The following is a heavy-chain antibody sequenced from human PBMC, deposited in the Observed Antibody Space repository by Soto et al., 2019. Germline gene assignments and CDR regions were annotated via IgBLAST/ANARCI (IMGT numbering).Heavy chain of an antibody. V-gene: IGHV1-69*05. Sequence: ASVKVSCKASGGTFSSYAISWVRQAPGQGLERMGGIIPIFGTANYAQKFQGRVTMTTDESTSTAYMELSSLRSEDTAVYYCALDSDDNYYGSGSYYLAYNWFDPWGQGTLVTVSS. J-gene: IGHJ5*02. D-gene: IGHD3-10*01. CDR3: ALDSDDNYYGSGSYYLAYNWFDP. CDR1: GGTFSSYA. CDR2: IIPIFGTA.